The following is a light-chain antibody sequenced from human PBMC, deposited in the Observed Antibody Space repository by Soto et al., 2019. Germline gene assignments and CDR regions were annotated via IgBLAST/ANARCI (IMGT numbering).Light chain of an antibody. CDR3: QLYNTYPWT. Sequence: DIQMTQSPSTLSASVGDRVTITCRASQSISSWLAWYQQKPGKAPKLLLYDASSLEGGVTSRFSGSGSGTEFTLTISSLQPDDFATYYCQLYNTYPWTFGQGTKVDI. V-gene: IGKV1-5*01. J-gene: IGKJ1*01. CDR2: DAS. CDR1: QSISSW.